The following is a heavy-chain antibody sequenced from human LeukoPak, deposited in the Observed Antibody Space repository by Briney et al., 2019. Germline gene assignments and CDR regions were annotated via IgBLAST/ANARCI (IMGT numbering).Heavy chain of an antibody. V-gene: IGHV3-23*01. CDR2: ISGSGANS. Sequence: PGGSLRLSCAASGFTFSNFAMSWVRQTSGKGLEWVSGISGSGANSYYADSVKGRFTISRDNAKNSLYLQMNSLRAEDTAVYYCARVPQWLEFDYWGQGTLVTVSS. D-gene: IGHD5-12*01. J-gene: IGHJ4*02. CDR3: ARVPQWLEFDY. CDR1: GFTFSNFA.